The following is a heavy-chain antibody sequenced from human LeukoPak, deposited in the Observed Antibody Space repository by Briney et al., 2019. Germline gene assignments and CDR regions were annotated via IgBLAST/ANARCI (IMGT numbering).Heavy chain of an antibody. CDR2: INHSGST. CDR1: GRSFSGYY. V-gene: IGHV4-34*01. D-gene: IGHD6-13*01. Sequence: PSETLSLTCAVYGRSFSGYYWSWIRQPPGKGLEWIGEINHSGSTNYNPSLKGRVTISVDTSKNQFSLKLSSVTAADTAVYYCARSGYSSSWYGGGSYNWFDPWGQGTLVTVSS. J-gene: IGHJ5*02. CDR3: ARSGYSSSWYGGGSYNWFDP.